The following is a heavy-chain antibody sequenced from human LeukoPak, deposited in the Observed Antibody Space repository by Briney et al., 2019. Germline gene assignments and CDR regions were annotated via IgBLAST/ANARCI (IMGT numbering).Heavy chain of an antibody. Sequence: ASVKVSCKASGGTFSSYAISWVRQAPGQGLEWMGGIIPIFGTANYAQKFQGRVTITADKSTSTAYMELSSLRSEDTAVYYCARGELLWFGELLFGGHNWFDPWGQGTLVTVSS. J-gene: IGHJ5*02. D-gene: IGHD3-10*01. CDR3: ARGELLWFGELLFGGHNWFDP. CDR1: GGTFSSYA. V-gene: IGHV1-69*06. CDR2: IIPIFGTA.